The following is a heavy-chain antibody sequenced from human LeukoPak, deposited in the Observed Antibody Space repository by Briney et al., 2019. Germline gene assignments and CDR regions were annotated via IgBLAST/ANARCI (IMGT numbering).Heavy chain of an antibody. CDR3: ARVRRDGYNHSYWYFDL. Sequence: SETLSLTCTVSGDSISSGGYFWSWIRQPPGKGLEWIGYIYHSGSTYYNPSLKSRVTISVDTSKNQFSLKLSSVTAADTAVYYCARVRRDGYNHSYWYFDLWGRGTLVTVSS. CDR2: IYHSGST. V-gene: IGHV4-30-2*01. J-gene: IGHJ2*01. CDR1: GDSISSGGYF. D-gene: IGHD5-24*01.